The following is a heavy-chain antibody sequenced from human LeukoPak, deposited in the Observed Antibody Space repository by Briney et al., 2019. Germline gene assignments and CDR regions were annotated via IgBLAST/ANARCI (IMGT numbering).Heavy chain of an antibody. CDR3: ARPAGGLRTRSLDY. Sequence: SETLSLTCTVSGGSISSSVYYWGWIRQPPGKGLEWIGTIYYGGSTYYNPSLKSRVTMSVDTSKNQFSLKLSSVTAADTAVYYCARPAGGLRTRSLDYWGQGTLVTVSS. D-gene: IGHD4-17*01. CDR1: GGSISSSVYY. J-gene: IGHJ4*02. V-gene: IGHV4-39*07. CDR2: IYYGGST.